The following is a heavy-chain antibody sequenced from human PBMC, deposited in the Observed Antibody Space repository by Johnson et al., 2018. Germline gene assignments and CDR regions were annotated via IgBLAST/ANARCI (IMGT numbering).Heavy chain of an antibody. Sequence: VQLQESGGGLVQPGGSLRLSCEASGFSFSTYWMHWVRQAPGTGLDWASRLINDGRGANYADSVGGRFVLSRDNPKNTVDLQMNSLRAEDTAVYYCARVYCGGDGGPAAFDIWGQGTMVTVSS. D-gene: IGHD2-21*01. CDR1: GFSFSTYW. CDR2: LINDGRGA. V-gene: IGHV3-74*01. CDR3: ARVYCGGDGGPAAFDI. J-gene: IGHJ3*02.